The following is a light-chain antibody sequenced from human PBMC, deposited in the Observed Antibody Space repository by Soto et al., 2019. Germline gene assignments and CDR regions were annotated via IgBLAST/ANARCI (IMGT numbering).Light chain of an antibody. CDR2: GAS. CDR3: QQDSNWLS. J-gene: IGKJ4*01. Sequence: DIVMTQSPATLSVSPGERAALSCRASQSLSNNLAWYQQKPGQAPRLLIYGASTRATGIPARFSGSGSGTEFTLTISSLQSEDFAVYYCQQDSNWLSFGGGTKVEIK. CDR1: QSLSNN. V-gene: IGKV3-15*01.